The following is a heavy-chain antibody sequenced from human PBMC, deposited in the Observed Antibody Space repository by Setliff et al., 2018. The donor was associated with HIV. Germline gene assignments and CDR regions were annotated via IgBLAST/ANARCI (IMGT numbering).Heavy chain of an antibody. Sequence: SETLSLTCSVSGGSFSGYYWSWIRQPPGKGLEWIGYIYIYNSGSTNYNPSLTSRVTISVDTSRNQFSLKLTSVTAADTAIYYCARGVNFDYWGPGMSVTVSS. J-gene: IGHJ4*02. CDR1: GGSFSGYY. CDR2: IYIYNSGST. D-gene: IGHD3-3*01. CDR3: ARGVNFDY. V-gene: IGHV4-59*01.